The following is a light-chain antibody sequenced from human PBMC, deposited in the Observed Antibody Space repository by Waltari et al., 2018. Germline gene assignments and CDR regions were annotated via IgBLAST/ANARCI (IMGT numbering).Light chain of an antibody. V-gene: IGKV1-13*02. CDR1: QAFSSA. CDR3: QQLHSYPVT. J-gene: IGKJ4*01. Sequence: AVQLTQSPSSLSASVGDRVTITCRASQAFSSALAWYQQKPGKAPNLLIYDASKLDSGVPSRFSGSGSGTHFTLTISSLQPADFATYYCQQLHSYPVTFGGGTKVEIK. CDR2: DAS.